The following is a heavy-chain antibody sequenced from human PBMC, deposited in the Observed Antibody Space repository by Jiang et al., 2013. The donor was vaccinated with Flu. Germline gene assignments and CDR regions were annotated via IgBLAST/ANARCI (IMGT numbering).Heavy chain of an antibody. CDR1: GYSFTSYW. V-gene: IGHV5-51*01. CDR2: IYPGDSDT. Sequence: GAEVKKPGESLKISCKGSGYSFTSYWIGWVRQMPGKGLEWMGIIYPGDSDTRYSPSFQGQVTISADKSISTAYLQWSSLKASDTAMYYCARPRSGYSYGSEADYWGQGTLVTVSS. J-gene: IGHJ4*02. D-gene: IGHD5-18*01. CDR3: ARPRSGYSYGSEADY.